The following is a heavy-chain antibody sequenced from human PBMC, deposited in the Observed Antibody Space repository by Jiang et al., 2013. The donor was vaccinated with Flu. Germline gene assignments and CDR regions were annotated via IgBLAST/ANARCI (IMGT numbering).Heavy chain of an antibody. CDR2: IWYDGSNK. D-gene: IGHD4-17*01. J-gene: IGHJ6*02. Sequence: GGGVVQPGRSLRLSCAASGFTFSSYGMHWVRQAPGKGLEWVAVIWYDGSNKYYADSVKGRFTISRDNSKNTLYLQMNSLRAEDTAVYYCARDGGGYGDYDDYYYYYGMDVWGQGTTVTVSS. CDR3: ARDGGGYGDYDDYYYYYGMDV. V-gene: IGHV3-33*01. CDR1: GFTFSSYG.